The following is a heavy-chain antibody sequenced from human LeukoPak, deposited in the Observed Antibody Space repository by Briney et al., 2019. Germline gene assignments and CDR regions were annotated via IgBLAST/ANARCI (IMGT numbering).Heavy chain of an antibody. CDR3: AKDPGGWFGELLYIFDY. CDR1: GFTFSSYG. V-gene: IGHV3-30*18. J-gene: IGHJ4*02. Sequence: GGSLRLSCAASGFTFSSYGMHWVRQAPGKGLEWVAVISYDGSNKYYADSVKGRFTISRDNSKSTLYLQMNSLRAEDTAVYYRAKDPGGWFGELLYIFDYWGQGTLVTVSS. CDR2: ISYDGSNK. D-gene: IGHD3-10*01.